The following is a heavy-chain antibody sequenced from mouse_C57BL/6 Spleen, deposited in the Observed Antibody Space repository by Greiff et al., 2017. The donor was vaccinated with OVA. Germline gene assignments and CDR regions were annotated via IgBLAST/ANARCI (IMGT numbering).Heavy chain of an antibody. Sequence: QVQLQQSGPELVKPGASVKISCKASGYAFSSSWMNWVKQRPGKGLEWIGRIYPGDGDTNYNGKFKGKATLTADKSSSTAYMQLSSLTSEDSAVYFCAGGGDVDWYFDVWGTGTTVTVSS. CDR3: AGGGDVDWYFDV. CDR2: IYPGDGDT. D-gene: IGHD3-3*01. V-gene: IGHV1-82*01. J-gene: IGHJ1*03. CDR1: GYAFSSSW.